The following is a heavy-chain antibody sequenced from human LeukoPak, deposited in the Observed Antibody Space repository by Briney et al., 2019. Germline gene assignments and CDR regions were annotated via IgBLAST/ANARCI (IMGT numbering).Heavy chain of an antibody. CDR3: ARGDSSGYLYYFDY. CDR1: GFTFSSYS. D-gene: IGHD3-22*01. Sequence: GGSLRLSCGASGFTFSSYSMNWVRQAPGKGLEWVSYISSSSRTIYDADSVKGRFTISRDNAQNSLYLQMNSLRDEDTAVYYCARGDSSGYLYYFDYWGQGTLVTVSS. CDR2: ISSSSRTI. V-gene: IGHV3-48*02. J-gene: IGHJ4*02.